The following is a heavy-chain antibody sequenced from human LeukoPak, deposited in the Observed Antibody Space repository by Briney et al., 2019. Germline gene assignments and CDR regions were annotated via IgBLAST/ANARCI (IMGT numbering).Heavy chain of an antibody. V-gene: IGHV3-48*01. CDR3: AKGEYGDYVYDAFDI. CDR2: ITNSGNSK. CDR1: EFTFSSYS. D-gene: IGHD4-17*01. Sequence: GGSLRLSCAASEFTFSSYSMNWVRQAPGEGLEWVSYITNSGNSKSYADSVRGRFTISRDNTKNSLYLQMNSLRAEDTALYYCAKGEYGDYVYDAFDIWGQGTMVTVSS. J-gene: IGHJ3*02.